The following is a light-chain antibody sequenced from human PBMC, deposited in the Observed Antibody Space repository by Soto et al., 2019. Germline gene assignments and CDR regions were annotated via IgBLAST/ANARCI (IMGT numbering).Light chain of an antibody. V-gene: IGKV3-11*01. Sequence: EIVFTQSPATLSLSPGERATLSCRASQSVSTNLAWYQQKPGQAPRLLIFDASNRATGTPTRFSGSGSGKDFTLTISSLEPEDFAVYYCKQYGSSGKFGQGTKVDIK. CDR2: DAS. J-gene: IGKJ1*01. CDR3: KQYGSSGK. CDR1: QSVSTN.